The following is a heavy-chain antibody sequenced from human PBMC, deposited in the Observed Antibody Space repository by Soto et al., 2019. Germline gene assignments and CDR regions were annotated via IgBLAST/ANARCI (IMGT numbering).Heavy chain of an antibody. D-gene: IGHD5-18*01. Sequence: GGSLRLSCAASGFTFNNYAMHWVRQAPGKGLEWVAFISYDGSSKYYADSVTGRFTISRDNSRNTLYLQMNSLRAEDTAVYYCARGDGYIYGNTFDSWGQGTLVTVSS. CDR3: ARGDGYIYGNTFDS. CDR2: ISYDGSSK. J-gene: IGHJ4*02. CDR1: GFTFNNYA. V-gene: IGHV3-30-3*01.